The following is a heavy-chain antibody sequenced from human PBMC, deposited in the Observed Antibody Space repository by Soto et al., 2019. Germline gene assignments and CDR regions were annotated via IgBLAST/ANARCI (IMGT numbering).Heavy chain of an antibody. Sequence: PSGTLSLTCTVSGGSFSSYYFTWVRRSAGKGLEWIGRVSPSGSTTYNPSLKSRLTMSVDTSKNQFSLRLTSMTAADTPVYYCATGRSEVVPGAMDTWGQGTLVTVS. D-gene: IGHD2-2*01. CDR2: VSPSGST. CDR1: GGSFSSYY. J-gene: IGHJ5*02. CDR3: ATGRSEVVPGAMDT. V-gene: IGHV4-4*07.